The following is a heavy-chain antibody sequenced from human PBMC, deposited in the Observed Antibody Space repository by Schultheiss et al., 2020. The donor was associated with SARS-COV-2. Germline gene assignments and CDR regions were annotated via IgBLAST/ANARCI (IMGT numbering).Heavy chain of an antibody. CDR2: ISGSGGST. V-gene: IGHV3-23*01. J-gene: IGHJ6*02. D-gene: IGHD4-11*01. CDR1: GFTFDDYA. Sequence: GGSLRLSCAASGFTFDDYAMHWVRQAPGKGLEWVSGISGSGGSTYYADSVKGRFTISRDNSKNTLYLQMNSLRAEDTAVYYCAKRQIKLQGGGMDVWGQGTTVTVSS. CDR3: AKRQIKLQGGGMDV.